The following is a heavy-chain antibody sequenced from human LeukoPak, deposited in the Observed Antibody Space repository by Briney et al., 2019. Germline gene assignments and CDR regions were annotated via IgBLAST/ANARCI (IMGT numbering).Heavy chain of an antibody. V-gene: IGHV3-11*01. Sequence: GGSLRLSCAASGFIFSEYYMGWIRQAPGKGLEWVSYIDNSGGTTYYADSVKGRFTISRDDAENSLFQQMNSLRAEDTAVYYCAKDIVAAGRFFDYWGQGTLVSVSS. D-gene: IGHD6-13*01. J-gene: IGHJ4*02. CDR1: GFIFSEYY. CDR2: IDNSGGTT. CDR3: AKDIVAAGRFFDY.